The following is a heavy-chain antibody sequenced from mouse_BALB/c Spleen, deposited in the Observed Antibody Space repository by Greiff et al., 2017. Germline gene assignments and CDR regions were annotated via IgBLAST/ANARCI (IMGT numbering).Heavy chain of an antibody. J-gene: IGHJ2*01. Sequence: VQGVESGPGLVAPSQSLSITCTVSGFSLTSYDISWIRQPPGKGLEWLGVIWTGGGTNYNSAFMSRLSISKDNSKSQVFLKMNSLQTDDTAIYYCVRREYGNFFDYWGQGTTLTVSS. CDR2: IWTGGGT. D-gene: IGHD2-1*01. V-gene: IGHV2-9-2*01. CDR3: VRREYGNFFDY. CDR1: GFSLTSYD.